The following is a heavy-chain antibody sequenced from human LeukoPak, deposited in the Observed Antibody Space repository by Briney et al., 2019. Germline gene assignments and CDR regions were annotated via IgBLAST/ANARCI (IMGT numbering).Heavy chain of an antibody. CDR1: GFTFSSYS. CDR3: ARETGLYYFDY. V-gene: IGHV3-21*01. Sequence: GGSLRLSCAASGFTFSSYSMNWVRQAPGKGLEWVSSISSSSSYIYYADSVKGRFTISRDNSKNTLYLQMNSLRAEDTAVYYCARETGLYYFDYWGQGTLVTVSS. J-gene: IGHJ4*02. CDR2: ISSSSSYI.